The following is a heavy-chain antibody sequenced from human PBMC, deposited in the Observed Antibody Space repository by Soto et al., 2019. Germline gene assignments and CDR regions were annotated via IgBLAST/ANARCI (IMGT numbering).Heavy chain of an antibody. V-gene: IGHV4-39*01. J-gene: IGHJ6*03. Sequence: TSETLSLTCTVSGGSISSSSYYWGWIRQPPGKGLEWIGSIYYSGSTYYNPSLKSRVTISVDTSKNQFSLKLSSVTAADTAVYYCARLGGYQVPYYMDVWGKGTTVTVSS. D-gene: IGHD3-22*01. CDR2: IYYSGST. CDR1: GGSISSSSYY. CDR3: ARLGGYQVPYYMDV.